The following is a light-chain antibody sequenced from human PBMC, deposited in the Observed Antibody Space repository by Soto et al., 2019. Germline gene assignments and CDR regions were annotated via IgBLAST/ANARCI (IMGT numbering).Light chain of an antibody. CDR3: ASWDDRLNGPV. V-gene: IGLV1-44*01. Sequence: QSMVTQPPSASGTPGQRVTISCSGSSSNIGSNFVSWYQRLPGTAPKLLIYSINQRPSGVPDRFSGSKSGTSASLAISGLQSEDEADYFCASWDDRLNGPVFGGGTKLTVL. CDR2: SIN. CDR1: SSNIGSNF. J-gene: IGLJ3*02.